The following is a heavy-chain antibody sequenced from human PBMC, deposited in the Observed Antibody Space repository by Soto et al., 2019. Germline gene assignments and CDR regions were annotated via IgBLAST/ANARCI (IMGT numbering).Heavy chain of an antibody. J-gene: IGHJ4*02. CDR2: INPYNGNT. D-gene: IGHD3-16*01. Sequence: QVQLVQSGAEVKKPGASVKVSCKASGYTFTNFGISWVRQAPGQGLEWMGWINPYNGNTNYAQNFQGRVTMTTDTSTSTGYMELRSLRSDDTAVYYCGRGGTPIDYWGQGTLVTVSS. V-gene: IGHV1-18*01. CDR3: GRGGTPIDY. CDR1: GYTFTNFG.